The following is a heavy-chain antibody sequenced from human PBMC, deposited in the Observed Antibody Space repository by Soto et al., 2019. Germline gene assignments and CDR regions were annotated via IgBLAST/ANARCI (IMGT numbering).Heavy chain of an antibody. V-gene: IGHV3-7*02. CDR2: IKQDGSEM. Sequence: EVHLVESGGGLVQPGGSLRLSCVASGITFSNYWMTWVRQAPGKGLEWVANIKQDGSEMFYVDSVKGRFPISRDNTKASLYLQMDSLRADDTAVYYCATRPPEERYFAVFDFWGQGTLVTVSS. CDR3: ATRPPEERYFAVFDF. J-gene: IGHJ4*02. CDR1: GITFSNYW. D-gene: IGHD5-18*01.